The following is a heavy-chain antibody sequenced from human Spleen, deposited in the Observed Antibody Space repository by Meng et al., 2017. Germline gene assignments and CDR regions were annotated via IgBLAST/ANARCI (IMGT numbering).Heavy chain of an antibody. D-gene: IGHD3-3*01. CDR3: ARFQETYYDFWSGYYNPYYYYYGMDV. CDR1: GFMFGTYW. CDR2: IQQDGSEK. J-gene: IGHJ6*02. V-gene: IGHV3-7*01. Sequence: GESLKISCAASGFMFGTYWMTWVRQAPGKGLEWVANIQQDGSEKYYVDSVKGRFTISRDNAKNSLFLQMNSLRVEDTAVYYCARFQETYYDFWSGYYNPYYYYYGMDVWGQGTTVTVSS.